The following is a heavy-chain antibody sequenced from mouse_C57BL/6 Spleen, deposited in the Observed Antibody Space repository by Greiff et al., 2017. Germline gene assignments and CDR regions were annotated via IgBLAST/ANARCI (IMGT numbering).Heavy chain of an antibody. CDR2: INPSSGYT. V-gene: IGHV1-7*01. CDR1: GYTFTSYW. D-gene: IGHD1-1*01. Sequence: VQLQQSGAELAKPGASVKLSCKASGYTFTSYWMHWVKQRPGQGLEWIGYINPSSGYTKYNQKFKDKATLTAEKSSSTAYMQLSSLTYEDSAVYYCARSTVVDWYFDVWGTGTTVTVSS. J-gene: IGHJ1*03. CDR3: ARSTVVDWYFDV.